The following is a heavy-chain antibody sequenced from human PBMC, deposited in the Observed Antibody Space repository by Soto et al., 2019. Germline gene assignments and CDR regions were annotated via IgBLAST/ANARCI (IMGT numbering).Heavy chain of an antibody. Sequence: PGGSLRLSCAASGFTFSSYGMHWVRQAPGKGLEWVAVIWYDGSNKYYADSVKGRFTISRDNSKNTLYLQMNSLRAEDTAVYYCARDRQMAGIAAAGPFDYWGQGTLVTVS. J-gene: IGHJ4*02. V-gene: IGHV3-33*01. CDR2: IWYDGSNK. CDR1: GFTFSSYG. CDR3: ARDRQMAGIAAAGPFDY. D-gene: IGHD6-13*01.